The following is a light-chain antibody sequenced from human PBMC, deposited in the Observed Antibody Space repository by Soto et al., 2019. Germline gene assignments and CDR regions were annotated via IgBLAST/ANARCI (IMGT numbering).Light chain of an antibody. CDR2: DVS. CDR3: SSYTSSNTVV. Sequence: QSALTQPASVSGSPGQSITISCTGTSSDVGGYSYVSWYQQHPGKAPKLMIYDVSNRPSGVSNRFSGSKSGNTASLTISGLHAEDEAYYYCSSYTSSNTVVFGGGTKLTVL. V-gene: IGLV2-14*03. J-gene: IGLJ2*01. CDR1: SSDVGGYSY.